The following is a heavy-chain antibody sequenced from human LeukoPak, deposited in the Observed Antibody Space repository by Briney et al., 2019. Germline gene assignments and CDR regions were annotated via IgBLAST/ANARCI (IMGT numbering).Heavy chain of an antibody. CDR3: ARSQYSGSYSNFDP. D-gene: IGHD1-26*01. CDR1: GGSISSGSYC. Sequence: SQTLSLTCNVSGGSISSGSYCWSWIRQPAGKGLEWIGRIYTSGSTNYIPSLKSRLTISVDTSKNQFSLRLSSVTAADTAVYYCARSQYSGSYSNFDPWGQGTLVTVSS. J-gene: IGHJ5*02. V-gene: IGHV4-61*02. CDR2: IYTSGST.